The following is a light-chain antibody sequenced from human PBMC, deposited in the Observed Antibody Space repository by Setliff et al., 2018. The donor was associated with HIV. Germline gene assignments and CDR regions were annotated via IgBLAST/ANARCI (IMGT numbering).Light chain of an antibody. CDR2: ADR. Sequence: ELTQPPSVSVAPGKTARITCGGNKIGRKSVHWYQQKPGQAPVLVVSADRDGASETADRFSVSKSGNVATLTISRVEVGDEGDYYCQVWDNNGDLYVFGSGTKVTVL. CDR3: QVWDNNGDLYV. CDR1: KIGRKS. J-gene: IGLJ1*01. V-gene: IGLV3-21*03.